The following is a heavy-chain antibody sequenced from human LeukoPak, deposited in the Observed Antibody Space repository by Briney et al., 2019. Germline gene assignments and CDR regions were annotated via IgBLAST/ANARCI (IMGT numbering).Heavy chain of an antibody. V-gene: IGHV3-48*01. CDR1: GFTFSSYS. Sequence: GGSLRLSCAASGFTFSSYSMNWVRQAPGKGLEWVSYISSSSSTIYYADSVKGRFTISRDNAKNSLYLQMNSLRAEDTAVYYCARPYGDYAVDAWGQGTLVTVSS. D-gene: IGHD4-17*01. J-gene: IGHJ4*02. CDR2: ISSSSSTI. CDR3: ARPYGDYAVDA.